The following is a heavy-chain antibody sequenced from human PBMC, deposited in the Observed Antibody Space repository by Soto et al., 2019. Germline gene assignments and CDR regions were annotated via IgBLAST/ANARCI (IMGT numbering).Heavy chain of an antibody. CDR2: IIPIFGTA. CDR3: ARDMKGRNDAFDI. Sequence: SVKVSCKVSGYTLTELSMHWVRQAPGKGLEWMGGIIPIFGTANYAQKFQGRVTITADESTSTAYMELSSLRSEDAAVYYCARDMKGRNDAFDIWGQGTMVTVSS. D-gene: IGHD3-10*01. CDR1: GYTLTELS. V-gene: IGHV1-69*13. J-gene: IGHJ3*02.